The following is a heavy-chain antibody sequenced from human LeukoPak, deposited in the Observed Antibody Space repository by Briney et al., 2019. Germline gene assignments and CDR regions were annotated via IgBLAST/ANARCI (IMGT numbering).Heavy chain of an antibody. V-gene: IGHV1-24*01. J-gene: IGHJ4*02. CDR3: ARDKGGMGIIDY. CDR2: FDPEDGET. CDR1: GYTLTELS. D-gene: IGHD3-22*01. Sequence: ASVKVSCKVSGYTLTELSMHWVRQAPGKGLEWMGGFDPEDGETIYAQKFQGRVTMTEDTSTGTAYMELSGLRSEDTAVYYCARDKGGMGIIDYWGQGTLVTVSS.